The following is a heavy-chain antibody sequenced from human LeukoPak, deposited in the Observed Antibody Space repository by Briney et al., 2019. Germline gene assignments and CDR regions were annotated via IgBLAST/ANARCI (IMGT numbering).Heavy chain of an antibody. CDR1: GGSISSGDYY. J-gene: IGHJ4*02. Sequence: SQTLSLTCTVSGGSISSGDYYWSWIRQPPGKGLEWIGYIYYSGSTYYNPSLKSRVTISVDTSKNQFSLKLSSVTAADTAVYYCARHYFRDYTFDYWGQGTLVTVSS. CDR3: ARHYFRDYTFDY. D-gene: IGHD3-16*01. CDR2: IYYSGST. V-gene: IGHV4-30-4*01.